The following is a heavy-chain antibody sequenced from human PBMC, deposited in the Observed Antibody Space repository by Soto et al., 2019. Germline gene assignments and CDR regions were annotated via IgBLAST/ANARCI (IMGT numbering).Heavy chain of an antibody. CDR2: ISHDGSNK. J-gene: IGHJ5*02. CDR3: AKDPVEGPGNWFDP. Sequence: SGGSLRLSCAASGFTFSSFGMHWVRQAPGEGLEWVAVISHDGSNKYSADSVKGRFTISRDNSKNTLYLQMSSLRAEDTAVYYCAKDPVEGPGNWFDPWGQGTLVTVSS. V-gene: IGHV3-30*18. CDR1: GFTFSSFG. D-gene: IGHD1-1*01.